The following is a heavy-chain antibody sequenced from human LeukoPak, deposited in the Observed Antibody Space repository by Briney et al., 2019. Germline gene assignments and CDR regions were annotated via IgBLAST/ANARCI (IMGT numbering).Heavy chain of an antibody. D-gene: IGHD1-26*01. CDR1: GFTFSSYW. V-gene: IGHV3-7*03. Sequence: GGSLRLSCAASGFTFSSYWMSWVRQAPGKGLEWVANIKQDGSEKYYVDSVKGRFTISRDNAKNSLYLQMNSLRAEDTAVYYCAKDVGKWESLHFFDYWGQGTLVTVSS. J-gene: IGHJ4*02. CDR2: IKQDGSEK. CDR3: AKDVGKWESLHFFDY.